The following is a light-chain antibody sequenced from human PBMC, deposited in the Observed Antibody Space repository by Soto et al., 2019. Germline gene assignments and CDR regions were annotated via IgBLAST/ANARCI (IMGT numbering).Light chain of an antibody. CDR2: SHN. CDR1: SSNIGSNT. CDR3: AAWDDSLNGRV. J-gene: IGLJ1*01. Sequence: QSVLTQPPSASGTPGQRVTISCSGSSSNIGSNTVNWYQQLPGTAPKLLIYSHNQRPSGVPDRFCGSKSGTSASLAISGLQSEDEADYYCAAWDDSLNGRVFGTGTKLTVL. V-gene: IGLV1-44*01.